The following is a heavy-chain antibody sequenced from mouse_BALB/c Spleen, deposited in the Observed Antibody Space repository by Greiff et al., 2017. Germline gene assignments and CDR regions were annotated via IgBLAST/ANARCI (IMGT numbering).Heavy chain of an antibody. J-gene: IGHJ3*01. CDR1: GFTFSSYW. CDR2: IRLKSDNYAT. Sequence: EVQLVESGGGLVQPGGSMKLSCVASGFTFSSYWMSWVRQSPEKGLEWVAEIRLKSDNYATHYAESVKGKFTISRDDSKSRLYLQMNSLRAEDTGIYYCTGGTWFAYWGQGTLVTVSA. CDR3: TGGTWFAY. V-gene: IGHV6-6*02.